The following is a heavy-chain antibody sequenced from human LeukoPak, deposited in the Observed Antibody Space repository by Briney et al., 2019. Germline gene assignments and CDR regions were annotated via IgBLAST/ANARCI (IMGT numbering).Heavy chain of an antibody. CDR1: GFTFSSYG. D-gene: IGHD3-10*01. Sequence: PGGSLRLSCAASGFTFSSYGVSWVRQAPGKGLEWLANIKQDGSEKYYVDSVKGRFTISRDNAKNSLYLQMNSLRAEDTAVYYCSRGPLYGSRNYYPGDYWGQGTLVTVSS. V-gene: IGHV3-7*01. CDR3: SRGPLYGSRNYYPGDY. J-gene: IGHJ4*02. CDR2: IKQDGSEK.